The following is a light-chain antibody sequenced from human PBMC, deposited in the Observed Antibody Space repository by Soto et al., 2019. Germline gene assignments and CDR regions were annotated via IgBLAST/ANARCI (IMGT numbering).Light chain of an antibody. CDR3: QQRNNWPPGIT. Sequence: EIVLTQSPATLSLSPGERATLSCRASQNISVYLAWYRQKPGQAPRLLIYAASNRATGIPARFSGSGSGTDFTLTISSLEPEDFAVYYCQQRNNWPPGITLGQGTRLEIK. CDR2: AAS. CDR1: QNISVY. V-gene: IGKV3-11*01. J-gene: IGKJ5*01.